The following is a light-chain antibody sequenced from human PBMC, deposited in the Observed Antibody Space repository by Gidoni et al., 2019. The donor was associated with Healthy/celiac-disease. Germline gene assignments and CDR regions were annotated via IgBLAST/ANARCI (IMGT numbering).Light chain of an antibody. V-gene: IGKV3D-7*01. J-gene: IGKJ2*01. CDR2: GAS. Sequence: PGERVTLSCRASQSVSSSYLTWYQQKPGQAPRLLIYGASTRATSIPARFSGSGSGTDFTLTISSLQPEDVAVYYCQQDYNLYTFGQGTKLEIK. CDR3: QQDYNLYT. CDR1: QSVSSSY.